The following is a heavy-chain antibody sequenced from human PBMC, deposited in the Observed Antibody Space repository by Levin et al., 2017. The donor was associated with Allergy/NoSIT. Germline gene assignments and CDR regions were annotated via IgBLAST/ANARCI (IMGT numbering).Heavy chain of an antibody. CDR2: IHYSGST. CDR1: GGSISSSSYY. CDR3: ARQDLYYYGSGSYPFDY. Sequence: SETLSLTCTVSGGSISSSSYYWGWIRQPPGKGLEWIGSIHYSGSTYYNPSLKSRVTISVDTSKNQFSLKLSSVTAADTAVYYCARQDLYYYGSGSYPFDYGGQGTLVTVSS. D-gene: IGHD3-10*01. J-gene: IGHJ4*02. V-gene: IGHV4-39*01.